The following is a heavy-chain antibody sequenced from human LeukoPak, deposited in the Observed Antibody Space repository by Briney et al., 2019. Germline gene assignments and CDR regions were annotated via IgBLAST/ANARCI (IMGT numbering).Heavy chain of an antibody. Sequence: GGSLRLSCAASGFTFSSYGMHWVRQAPGKGLEWVAFIWYDGSNKYYADSVKGRFTISRDNSKNTLYLQMNSLRAEDTAVYYCAKDDKKGYDSSGYYAAPDYWGQGTLVTVSS. CDR3: AKDDKKGYDSSGYYAAPDY. CDR2: IWYDGSNK. CDR1: GFTFSSYG. D-gene: IGHD3-22*01. V-gene: IGHV3-30*02. J-gene: IGHJ4*02.